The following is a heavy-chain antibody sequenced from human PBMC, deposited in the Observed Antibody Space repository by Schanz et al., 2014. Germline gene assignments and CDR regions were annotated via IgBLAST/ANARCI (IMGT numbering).Heavy chain of an antibody. Sequence: EVRLVESGGGLVQPGGSLRLSCEASGFDFNSYSMNWVRQVPGKGLEWLSYIATSSGTRHYADSVKGRVTISRDNAKNSLYLQMNSLRVEDTAVYYCARLPVGYGSGIWDVWGQGTSVTVSS. CDR1: GFDFNSYS. CDR3: ARLPVGYGSGIWDV. J-gene: IGHJ6*02. V-gene: IGHV3-48*04. CDR2: IATSSGTR. D-gene: IGHD3-10*01.